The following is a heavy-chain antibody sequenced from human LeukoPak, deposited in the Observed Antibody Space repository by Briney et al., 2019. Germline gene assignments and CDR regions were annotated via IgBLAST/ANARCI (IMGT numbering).Heavy chain of an antibody. CDR3: ARDVPGITGTTEVAFDI. CDR1: GFTFSSYS. Sequence: GGSLRLSCAASGFTFSSYSMNWVRQAPGKGLEWVSYISSSSSTIYYADSVKGRFTISRDNAKNSLYLQMNSLRAEDTAVYYCARDVPGITGTTEVAFDIWGQGTMVTVSS. CDR2: ISSSSSTI. V-gene: IGHV3-48*01. D-gene: IGHD1-7*01. J-gene: IGHJ3*02.